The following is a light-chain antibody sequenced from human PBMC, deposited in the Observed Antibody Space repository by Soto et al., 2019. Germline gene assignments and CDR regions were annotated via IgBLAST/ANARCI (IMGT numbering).Light chain of an antibody. CDR2: DAS. CDR3: QHRSKWPPIT. CDR1: QSVSSY. V-gene: IGKV3-11*01. J-gene: IGKJ5*01. Sequence: EIVLTHSPATLSLSPVERATLSFRASQSVSSYLAWYQQKPGQAPRLLIYDASNRATGIPARFSGSGSGTHFTLTISSLESEDFAVYYCQHRSKWPPITFGQGTRLEIK.